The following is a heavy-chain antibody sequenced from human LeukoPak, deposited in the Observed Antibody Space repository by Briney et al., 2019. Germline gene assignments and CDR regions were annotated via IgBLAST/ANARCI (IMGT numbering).Heavy chain of an antibody. Sequence: GGSLRLSCTAFGFTFGDEVWSWFRLAPGKGLEWICFIRKKAYGETTEYAASVRGRFTISRDDANGIAYLQMNSLKTEDTALYYCARGLHDYGDSNYYFDQWGQGTLVTVSS. CDR1: GFTFGDEV. D-gene: IGHD4-17*01. CDR2: IRKKAYGETT. J-gene: IGHJ4*02. V-gene: IGHV3-49*03. CDR3: ARGLHDYGDSNYYFDQ.